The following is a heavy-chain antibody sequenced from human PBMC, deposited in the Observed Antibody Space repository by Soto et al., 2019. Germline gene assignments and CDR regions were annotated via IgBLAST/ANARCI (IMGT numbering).Heavy chain of an antibody. CDR1: GGTFSSYA. D-gene: IGHD5-12*01. CDR3: ARFWVATTIYYYGMDV. V-gene: IGHV1-69*01. J-gene: IGHJ6*02. Sequence: QVQLVQSGAEVKKPGSSVKVSCKASGGTFSSYAISWVRQAPGQGLEWMGGIIPIFGTANYAQKFQGRVTITADDSTSTDYMELSSLRSEDTAVYYCARFWVATTIYYYGMDVWGQGTTVTVSS. CDR2: IIPIFGTA.